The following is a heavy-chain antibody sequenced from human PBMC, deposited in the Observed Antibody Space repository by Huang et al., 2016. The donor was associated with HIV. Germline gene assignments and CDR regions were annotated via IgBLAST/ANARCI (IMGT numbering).Heavy chain of an antibody. J-gene: IGHJ5*02. CDR1: GYSFTAYW. D-gene: IGHD6-13*01. V-gene: IGHV5-51*03. Sequence: EVQLVQSGAEVKKPGASLKISCTGSGYSFTAYWIGWVGQMPGKGLEWMAISYLGDSDIRYIPSFQGQVTISADKSIITAYLQWSSLKASDTAMYYCARLSVLIPAAGTMANWFDPWGQGTLVTVSS. CDR3: ARLSVLIPAAGTMANWFDP. CDR2: SYLGDSDI.